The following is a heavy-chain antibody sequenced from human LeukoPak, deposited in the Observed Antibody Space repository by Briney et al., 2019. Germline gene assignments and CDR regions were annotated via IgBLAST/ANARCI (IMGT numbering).Heavy chain of an antibody. CDR2: INHSGST. CDR1: GGSFSGYY. J-gene: IGHJ4*02. D-gene: IGHD2-2*02. Sequence: SETLSLTCAVYGGSFSGYYWSWIRQPPGKGLEWIGEINHSGSTNYNPSLKSRVTISVDTSKNQFSLKLSSVTAADTAVYYCARELPDIVVVPVAILGYYFDYWGQGTLVTVSS. V-gene: IGHV4-34*01. CDR3: ARELPDIVVVPVAILGYYFDY.